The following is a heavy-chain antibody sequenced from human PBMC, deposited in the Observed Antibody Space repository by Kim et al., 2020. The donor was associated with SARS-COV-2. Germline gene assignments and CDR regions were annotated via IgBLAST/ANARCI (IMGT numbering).Heavy chain of an antibody. Sequence: YAQKCQGRVTMTRNTSISTAYMELSSLRSEDTAVYYCARGGVTVNVWFDPWGQGTLVTVSS. D-gene: IGHD4-17*01. V-gene: IGHV1-8*01. J-gene: IGHJ5*02. CDR3: ARGGVTVNVWFDP.